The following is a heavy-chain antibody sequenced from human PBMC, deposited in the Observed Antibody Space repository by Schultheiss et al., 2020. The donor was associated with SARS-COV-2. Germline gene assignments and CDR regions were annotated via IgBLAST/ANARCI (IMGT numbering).Heavy chain of an antibody. CDR3: TTEGQAYTGTTA. Sequence: GGSLRLSCAASGFTFSSYGMHWVRQAPGKGLEWVAVISYDGSNKYYADSVKGRFTISRDNSKNTLYLQMNSLRAEDTAVYYCTTEGQAYTGTTAWGQGTLVTVSS. V-gene: IGHV3-30*03. D-gene: IGHD1-7*01. J-gene: IGHJ4*02. CDR2: ISYDGSNK. CDR1: GFTFSSYG.